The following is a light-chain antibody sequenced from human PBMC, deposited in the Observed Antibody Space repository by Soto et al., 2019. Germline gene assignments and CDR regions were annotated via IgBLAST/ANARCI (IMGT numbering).Light chain of an antibody. CDR2: EVS. J-gene: IGLJ3*02. V-gene: IGLV2-8*01. Sequence: QSALTQPPSAPGSPGQPVTIPCTGTSSDVGGYNYVSWYQQHPGKAPKLMIYEVSKRPSGVPDRFSGSKSGNTASLTVSGLQAEDEGDYYCSSYAGSNNLGVFGGGTKLTVL. CDR3: SSYAGSNNLGV. CDR1: SSDVGGYNY.